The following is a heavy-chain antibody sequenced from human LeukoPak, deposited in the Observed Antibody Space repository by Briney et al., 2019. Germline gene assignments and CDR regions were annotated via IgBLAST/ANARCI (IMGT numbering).Heavy chain of an antibody. V-gene: IGHV4-59*12. CDR1: GGSISSYY. CDR2: IYYSGST. Sequence: SETLSLTCTVSGGSISSYYWSWIRQPPGKGLEWIGYIYYSGSTNYNPSLKSRVTISVDTSKNQFSLKLSSVTAADTAVYYCAREEKQQLAQGYYFDYWGQGTLVTVSS. CDR3: AREEKQQLAQGYYFDY. D-gene: IGHD6-13*01. J-gene: IGHJ4*02.